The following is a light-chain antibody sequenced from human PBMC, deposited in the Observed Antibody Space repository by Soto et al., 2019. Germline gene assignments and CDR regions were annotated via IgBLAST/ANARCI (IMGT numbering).Light chain of an antibody. J-gene: IGKJ1*01. CDR3: QQYNSYSLT. Sequence: DIQMTQSPSTLSASVGDRVTITCRASQSISSWLAWYQQKPGKAPKLLIYDASSLESGVPSRLSGSGSGTEFTLTISSLQPDDFATYYCQQYNSYSLTFGLGTKVEIK. V-gene: IGKV1-5*01. CDR2: DAS. CDR1: QSISSW.